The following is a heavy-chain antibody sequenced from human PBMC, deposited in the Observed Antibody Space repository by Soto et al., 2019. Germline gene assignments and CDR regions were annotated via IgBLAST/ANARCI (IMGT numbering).Heavy chain of an antibody. CDR1: GGTFSSYA. CDR2: IIPIFGTA. Sequence: SVKVSCKASGGTFSSYAISWVRQAPGQGLEWMGGIIPIFGTANYAQKFQGRVTITADESTSTAYMELSSLRSEDTAVYYCASSVFGVVIAYFDYWGQGTLVTVSS. D-gene: IGHD3-3*01. J-gene: IGHJ4*02. V-gene: IGHV1-69*13. CDR3: ASSVFGVVIAYFDY.